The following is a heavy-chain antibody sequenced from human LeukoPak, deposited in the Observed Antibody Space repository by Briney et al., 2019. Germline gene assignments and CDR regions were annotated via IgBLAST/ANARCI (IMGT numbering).Heavy chain of an antibody. CDR1: GFTFSTYG. J-gene: IGHJ3*02. Sequence: PGGSLRLSCAASGFTFSTYGMHWVRQAPGKGLEWVGRIQSKTDGGTTDYAAPVKGRFTISRDNSKNTLYLQVNSLRAEDTAMYYCARNILFAFDIWGQGTMVTVSS. CDR2: IQSKTDGGTT. CDR3: ARNILFAFDI. V-gene: IGHV3-15*01.